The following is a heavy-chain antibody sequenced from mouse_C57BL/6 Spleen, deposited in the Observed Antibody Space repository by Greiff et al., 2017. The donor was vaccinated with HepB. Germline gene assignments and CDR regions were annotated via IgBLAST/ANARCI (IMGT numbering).Heavy chain of an antibody. D-gene: IGHD1-1*01. CDR2: IYPGDGDT. CDR1: GYAFSSSW. V-gene: IGHV1-82*01. Sequence: VQLQQSGPELVKPGASVKISCKASGYAFSSSWMNWVKQRPGKGLEWIGRIYPGDGDTNYNGKFKGKATLTADKSSSTAYMQLSSLTSEDSAVYCCELLLRDYWGQGTTLTVSS. J-gene: IGHJ2*01. CDR3: ELLLRDY.